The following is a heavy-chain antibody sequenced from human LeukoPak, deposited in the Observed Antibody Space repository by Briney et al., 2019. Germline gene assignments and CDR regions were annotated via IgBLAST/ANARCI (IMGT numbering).Heavy chain of an antibody. CDR3: ARARTRYSGSYGGAFDI. Sequence: GGSLRLSCAASGFTFSSYWMSWVRQAPGKGLEWVANIKQDGSEKYYVDSVKGRFTISRDNAKNSLYLQMNSLRAEDTAVYYCARARTRYSGSYGGAFDIWGQGTMVTVSS. V-gene: IGHV3-7*01. CDR2: IKQDGSEK. J-gene: IGHJ3*02. CDR1: GFTFSSYW. D-gene: IGHD1-26*01.